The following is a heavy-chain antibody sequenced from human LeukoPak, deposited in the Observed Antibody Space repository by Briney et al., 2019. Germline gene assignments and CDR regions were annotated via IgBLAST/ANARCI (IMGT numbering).Heavy chain of an antibody. CDR3: ARAGKHLWLASYYMDV. Sequence: ASVKVSCKASGCTFSSYGVTWVRQAPGQGLEWMGWISPYNVNTDYAQKFQGRVTMTTDTSTSTAYMELKNLRSDDTAVYYCARAGKHLWLASYYMDVWGTGTTVTVSS. J-gene: IGHJ6*03. CDR2: ISPYNVNT. V-gene: IGHV1-18*01. D-gene: IGHD5-18*01. CDR1: GCTFSSYG.